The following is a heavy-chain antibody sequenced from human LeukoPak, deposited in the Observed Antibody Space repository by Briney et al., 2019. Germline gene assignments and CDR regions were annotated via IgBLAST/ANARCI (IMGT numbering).Heavy chain of an antibody. V-gene: IGHV3-30*02. D-gene: IGHD6-25*01. CDR3: AKISSSAESNFDY. Sequence: GGSLRLSCAASGFTFSTYAMHWVRQAPGKGLEWVAFIWPDGSKKYYADSVKGRFAISRENSKNTVYLQMNDLRPEDAALYFCAKISSSAESNFDYWGQGTLLTVSS. J-gene: IGHJ4*02. CDR1: GFTFSTYA. CDR2: IWPDGSKK.